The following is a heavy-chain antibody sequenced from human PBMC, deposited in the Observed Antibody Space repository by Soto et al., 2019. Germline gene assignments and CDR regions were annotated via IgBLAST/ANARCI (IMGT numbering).Heavy chain of an antibody. D-gene: IGHD6-13*01. J-gene: IGHJ4*02. Sequence: EVQLVESGGGLVQPGGSLRLSCAASGFTFSSYAMHWVRQAPGKGLEYVSAISSNGGSTYYANSVKGRFTISRDNSKNTLYLQMGSLRAEDMAVYYCARGLLRAAAGTGIGYWGQGTLVTVSS. CDR1: GFTFSSYA. CDR2: ISSNGGST. CDR3: ARGLLRAAAGTGIGY. V-gene: IGHV3-64*01.